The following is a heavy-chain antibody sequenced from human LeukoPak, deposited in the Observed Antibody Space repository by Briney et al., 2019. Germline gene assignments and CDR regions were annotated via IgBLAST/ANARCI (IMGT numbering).Heavy chain of an antibody. CDR1: GFTFDDYT. V-gene: IGHV3-43*01. CDR3: AKAPGGEMAIDY. D-gene: IGHD5-24*01. J-gene: IGHJ4*02. Sequence: GGSLRLSCAASGFTFDDYTMHWVRQAPGRGLEWVSLISWDGGSTYYADSVKGRFTISRDNSKNSLYLQMNSLRTEDTALYYCAKAPGGEMAIDYWGQGTLVTVSS. CDR2: ISWDGGST.